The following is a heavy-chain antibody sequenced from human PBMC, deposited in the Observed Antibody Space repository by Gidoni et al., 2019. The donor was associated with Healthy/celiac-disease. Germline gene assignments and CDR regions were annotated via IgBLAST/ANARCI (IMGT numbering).Heavy chain of an antibody. J-gene: IGHJ4*02. V-gene: IGHV3-23*01. Sequence: VQLLESGGRLLQPGGSLRFSCAASGLSFSSYAMSWVRQAPGKGLAWVSAISGSGGSTYYADSVKGRFTISRDNSKNTMYLQMNSLRAEDTAVYYCAKDGSSGWHDFDYWGQGTLVTVSS. CDR3: AKDGSSGWHDFDY. CDR2: ISGSGGST. CDR1: GLSFSSYA. D-gene: IGHD6-19*01.